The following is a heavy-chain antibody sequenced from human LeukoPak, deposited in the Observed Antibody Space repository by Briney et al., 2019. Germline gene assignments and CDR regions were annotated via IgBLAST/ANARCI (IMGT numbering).Heavy chain of an antibody. CDR1: GGSISSSSYY. V-gene: IGHV4-39*01. J-gene: IGHJ4*02. D-gene: IGHD3-3*01. CDR3: ASWGFYDFWSGYYYYFDY. CDR2: IYYSGST. Sequence: SETLSLTCTVSGGSISSSSYYWGWIRQPPGTGLEWIGSIYYSGSTYYNPSLKSRVTVSVDTSKNQFSLKLSSVTAADTAVYYCASWGFYDFWSGYYYYFDYWGQGTLVTVSS.